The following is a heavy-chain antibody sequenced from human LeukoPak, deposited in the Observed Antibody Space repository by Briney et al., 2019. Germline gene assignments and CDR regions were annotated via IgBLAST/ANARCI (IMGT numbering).Heavy chain of an antibody. V-gene: IGHV1-18*04. CDR1: GYTFTGYD. Sequence: ASVKVSCKASGYTFTGYDMHWVRQAAGQGLEWMGWISAYDGNTNYAQKFQGTVTMTTDTSTSTAYMELRSLRSDDTAVYYCASESSGRMDDAFDIWGQGTMVTVSS. CDR2: ISAYDGNT. CDR3: ASESSGRMDDAFDI. D-gene: IGHD6-19*01. J-gene: IGHJ3*02.